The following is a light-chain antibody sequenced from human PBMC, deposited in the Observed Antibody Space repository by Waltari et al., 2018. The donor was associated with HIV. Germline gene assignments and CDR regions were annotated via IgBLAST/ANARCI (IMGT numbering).Light chain of an antibody. V-gene: IGLV1-47*01. Sequence: QPVLTQPLSASETLGQSLNIPCSGGNPNLGRNFVFWYQQDTNMPPKLIVCRNDQRPSGVSDRFSGSRSGTSASLVISRLRAEDEAHYYCASWDDGLRGHVFGRGTTVFV. CDR1: NPNLGRNF. J-gene: IGLJ1*01. CDR3: ASWDDGLRGHV. CDR2: RND.